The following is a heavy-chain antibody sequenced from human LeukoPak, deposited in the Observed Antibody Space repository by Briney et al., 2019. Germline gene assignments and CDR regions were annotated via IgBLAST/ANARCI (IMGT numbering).Heavy chain of an antibody. Sequence: ASVKVSCKASGYTFTSYDTNWVRQATGQGLEWMGWMNPNSGNTGYAQKFQGRVTMTRNTSISTAYMELSSLGSEDAAVYYCARLRHITIFGGTDVWGQGTTVTVSS. D-gene: IGHD3-3*01. J-gene: IGHJ6*02. V-gene: IGHV1-8*01. CDR3: ARLRHITIFGGTDV. CDR1: GYTFTSYD. CDR2: MNPNSGNT.